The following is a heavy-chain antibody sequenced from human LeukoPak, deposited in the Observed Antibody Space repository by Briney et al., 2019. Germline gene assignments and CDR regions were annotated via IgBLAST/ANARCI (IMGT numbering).Heavy chain of an antibody. Sequence: SQTLSLTCAISGDSVSSNSAAWNWIRQSPSRGLEWLGRTYYRSKWYNDYAVSVKSRITINPDTSKNQFSLQLSSVTAADTAVYYCARGIPYYDSSGYRHYFDYWGQGTLVTVSS. CDR1: GDSVSSNSAA. CDR2: TYYRSKWYN. D-gene: IGHD3-22*01. V-gene: IGHV6-1*01. J-gene: IGHJ4*02. CDR3: ARGIPYYDSSGYRHYFDY.